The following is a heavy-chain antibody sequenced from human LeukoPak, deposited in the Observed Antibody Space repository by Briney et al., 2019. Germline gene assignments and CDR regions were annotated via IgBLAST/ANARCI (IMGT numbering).Heavy chain of an antibody. CDR1: GFTFSSDW. D-gene: IGHD2-2*03. Sequence: GGSLRLSCAAYGFTFSSDWMHWVRQTPEKGLVWVSRINSDGSSTSYADSVKGRVTISRDNAKNTLYLEMNSLRAEDTAVYYCASGFWYFDLWGRGTLVTVSS. J-gene: IGHJ2*01. CDR2: INSDGSST. V-gene: IGHV3-74*01. CDR3: ASGFWYFDL.